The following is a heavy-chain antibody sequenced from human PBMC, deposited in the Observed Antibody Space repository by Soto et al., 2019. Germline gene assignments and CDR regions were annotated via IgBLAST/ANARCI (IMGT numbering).Heavy chain of an antibody. CDR3: AISWGDSSGPLSWAFDI. CDR1: GYTFTSYG. CDR2: IRPYNGNT. D-gene: IGHD3-22*01. V-gene: IGHV1-18*01. J-gene: IGHJ3*02. Sequence: QVQLVQSGAEVKKPGASVKVSCKASGYTFTSYGISWVRQAPGQGLDWKGWIRPYNGNTNFAQKLKGRVTMTTDTSTRTAYMELRSLRSDDTVVYYCAISWGDSSGPLSWAFDIWGQGTMVTVSS.